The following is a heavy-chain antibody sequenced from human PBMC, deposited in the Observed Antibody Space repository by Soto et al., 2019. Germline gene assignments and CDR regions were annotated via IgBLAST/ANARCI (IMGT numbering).Heavy chain of an antibody. CDR2: ISAYNGNT. CDR3: ARFSGGSYNTYYFYYGMDV. D-gene: IGHD2-15*01. V-gene: IGHV1-18*01. CDR1: GYTFTSSG. Sequence: ASVKVSCKASGYTFTSSGISWVRQAPGQGLDWMGWISAYNGNTKYAQDLQGRVTMTTDTSTSTAYTELRSLRSDDTAVYYCARFSGGSYNTYYFYYGMDVWGQGTTVTVSS. J-gene: IGHJ6*02.